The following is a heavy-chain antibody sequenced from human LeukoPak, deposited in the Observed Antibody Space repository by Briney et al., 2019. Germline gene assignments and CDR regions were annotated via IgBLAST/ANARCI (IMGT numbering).Heavy chain of an antibody. CDR1: GGSISNYY. V-gene: IGHV4-59*08. CDR2: IYYSGST. D-gene: IGHD6-19*01. Sequence: SETLSLTCTVSGGSISNYYWSWIRQPPGKGLEWIGYIYYSGSTNYNPSLKSRVTISVDTSKNQFSLKLNSVTAADMAVYYCARPAGTGYWYYFDYWGQGTLVTVSS. CDR3: ARPAGTGYWYYFDY. J-gene: IGHJ4*02.